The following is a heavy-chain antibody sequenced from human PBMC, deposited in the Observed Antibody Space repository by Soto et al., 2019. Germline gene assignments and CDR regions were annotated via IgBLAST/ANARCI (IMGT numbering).Heavy chain of an antibody. Sequence: PGGSLRLSCAASGFTFSSYGMHWVRQAPGKGLEWVAVIWYDGSNKYYADSVKGRFTISRDNSKNTLYLQMNSLRSEDTAVYYCARDRVAVAGNEYFQHWGQGTLVTSPQ. D-gene: IGHD6-19*01. CDR2: IWYDGSNK. J-gene: IGHJ1*01. CDR3: ARDRVAVAGNEYFQH. V-gene: IGHV3-33*01. CDR1: GFTFSSYG.